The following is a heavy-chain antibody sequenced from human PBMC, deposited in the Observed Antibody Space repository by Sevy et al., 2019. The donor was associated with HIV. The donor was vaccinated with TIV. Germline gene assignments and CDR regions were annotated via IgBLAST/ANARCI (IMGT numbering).Heavy chain of an antibody. CDR3: AGQNTWGRGYS. CDR2: IYYNGHI. CDR1: GGSITSLY. V-gene: IGHV4-59*08. Sequence: SETLSLTCTVSGGSITSLYWNWIRQPPGKGLEWIANIYYNGHINYNPSLKSRVTLSLDTSKNQFSLRLTSVTAADTAMYYCAGQNTWGRGYSWGQGTLVTVSS. D-gene: IGHD3-16*01. J-gene: IGHJ4*02.